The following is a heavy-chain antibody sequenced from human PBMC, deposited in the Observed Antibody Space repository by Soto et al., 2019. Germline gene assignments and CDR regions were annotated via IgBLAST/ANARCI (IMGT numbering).Heavy chain of an antibody. CDR2: ISSSGSTI. V-gene: IGHV3-11*01. CDR3: ARDHGYCSGGSCFGPKYYFDY. D-gene: IGHD2-15*01. Sequence: LRLSCAASGFTFSDYYMSWIRQAPGKGLEWVSYISSSGSTIYYADSVKGRFTISRDNAKNSLYLQMNSLRAEDTAVYYCARDHGYCSGGSCFGPKYYFDYWGQGNLVTVSS. CDR1: GFTFSDYY. J-gene: IGHJ4*02.